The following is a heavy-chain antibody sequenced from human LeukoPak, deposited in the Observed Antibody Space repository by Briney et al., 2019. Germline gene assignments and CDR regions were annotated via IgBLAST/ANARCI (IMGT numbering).Heavy chain of an antibody. J-gene: IGHJ4*02. CDR1: GYTFTSYG. Sequence: VASVKVSSKASGYTFTSYGISWVRQAPGQGLEWMGWISVSNGNTDYAQKFQGRVSMTTDTSTDTAYTDLRSLRTDDTAVYYCARGSTIVGLVTTSDYWGQGTLVTVSS. V-gene: IGHV1-18*01. D-gene: IGHD3-3*01. CDR2: ISVSNGNT. CDR3: ARGSTIVGLVTTSDY.